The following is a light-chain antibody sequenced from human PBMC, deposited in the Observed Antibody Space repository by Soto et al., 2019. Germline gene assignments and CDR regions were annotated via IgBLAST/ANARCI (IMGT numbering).Light chain of an antibody. J-gene: IGKJ5*01. V-gene: IGKV2D-29*02. CDR1: QSLLHITGEPF. CDR2: EVS. Sequence: DVVMTQTPLSLSVAPGQPASISCKSSQSLLHITGEPFLFWYLQKPGQSPQLLIYEVSTRVSGVPDRFSGSGSGTDFTLEISRVETDDVGIYYCMQSTQLPPTFGHGTRLEIK. CDR3: MQSTQLPPT.